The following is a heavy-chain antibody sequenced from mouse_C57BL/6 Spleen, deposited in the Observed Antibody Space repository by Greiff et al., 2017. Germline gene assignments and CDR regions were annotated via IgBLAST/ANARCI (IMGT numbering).Heavy chain of an antibody. V-gene: IGHV1-50*01. CDR3: ARSDGDIDY. D-gene: IGHD3-3*01. CDR2: IDPSDSYT. CDR1: GYTFTSYW. J-gene: IGHJ2*01. Sequence: VQLQQPGAELVKPGASVKLSCKASGYTFTSYWMQWVKQRPGQGLEWIGEIDPSDSYTNYNQKFKGKATLTVDTSSSTAYMQLSSLTSEDSAVYYCARSDGDIDYWGQGTTLTVSS.